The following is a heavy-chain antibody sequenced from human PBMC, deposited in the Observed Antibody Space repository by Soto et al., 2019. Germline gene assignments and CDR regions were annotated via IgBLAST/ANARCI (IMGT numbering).Heavy chain of an antibody. J-gene: IGHJ4*02. D-gene: IGHD3-10*01. Sequence: QLQLQESGPGLVKPSETLSLTCTVSGGSISSSSYYWGWIRQPPGKGLEWIGSIYYSGSTYYNPSLKSRVTISGDTSKNQFCRKLSSVTAADTAVYYCARSARIWFGELKFDYWGQGTLVTVSS. CDR2: IYYSGST. V-gene: IGHV4-39*01. CDR3: ARSARIWFGELKFDY. CDR1: GGSISSSSYY.